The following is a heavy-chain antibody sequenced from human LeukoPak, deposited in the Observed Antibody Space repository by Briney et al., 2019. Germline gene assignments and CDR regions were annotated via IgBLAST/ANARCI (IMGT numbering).Heavy chain of an antibody. Sequence: GRSLRLSCAASGFTFSSYGMHWVRQAPGKGLEWVAVIWYDGSNKYYADSVKGRFTISRDNSKNTLYLQMNSLRAEDTAVYYCAKGDDFWSGLSDFDYWGQGTLVTVSS. CDR3: AKGDDFWSGLSDFDY. V-gene: IGHV3-33*06. CDR1: GFTFSSYG. D-gene: IGHD3-3*01. J-gene: IGHJ4*02. CDR2: IWYDGSNK.